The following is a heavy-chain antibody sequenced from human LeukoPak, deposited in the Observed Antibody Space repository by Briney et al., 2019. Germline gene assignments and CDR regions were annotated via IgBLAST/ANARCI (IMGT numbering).Heavy chain of an antibody. CDR2: LYSDGNT. V-gene: IGHV3-53*01. Sequence: GGSLRLSCAASGFTVITNDMTWVRQAPGKGLEWVSVLYSDGNTKYADSVQGRFTISRDNSKNTLYLEMNSLSPDDTAVYYCARGVEPLAANTLAFWGQGTLVTVSS. D-gene: IGHD1-14*01. J-gene: IGHJ4*02. CDR3: ARGVEPLAANTLAF. CDR1: GFTVITND.